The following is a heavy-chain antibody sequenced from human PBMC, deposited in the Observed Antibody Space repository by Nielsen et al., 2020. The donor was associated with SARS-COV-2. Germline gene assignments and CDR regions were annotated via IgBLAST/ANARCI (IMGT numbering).Heavy chain of an antibody. V-gene: IGHV4-39*01. Sequence: SETLSLTCTVSGGSISSSSYYWGWIRQPPGKGLEWIGSIYYSGSTYYNPSLKSRVTISVDTSKNQFSLKLSSVTAADTAVYYCARVSAWDYVVDYWDQGTLVTVSS. CDR3: ARVSAWDYVVDY. CDR1: GGSISSSSYY. J-gene: IGHJ4*02. D-gene: IGHD4-17*01. CDR2: IYYSGST.